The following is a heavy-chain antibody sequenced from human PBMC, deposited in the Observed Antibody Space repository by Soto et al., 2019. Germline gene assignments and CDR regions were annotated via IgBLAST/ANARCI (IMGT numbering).Heavy chain of an antibody. CDR2: INSDGSRI. V-gene: IGHV3-74*01. D-gene: IGHD3-10*01. J-gene: IGHJ6*03. Sequence: EVQLVESGGVLVQPGGPLRLSCAASGFTFSSHWMHWVRQAPGKGLVWVSRINSDGSRINYADSVKGRLTISRDNAKNTVYLQMNSLRAEDTAVYICARGASGRYYMDVWGKGTTVTVSS. CDR1: GFTFSSHW. CDR3: ARGASGRYYMDV.